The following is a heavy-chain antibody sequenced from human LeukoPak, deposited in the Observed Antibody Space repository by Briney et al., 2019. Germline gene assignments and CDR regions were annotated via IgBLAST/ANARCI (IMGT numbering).Heavy chain of an antibody. Sequence: SVKVSCKASGGTFSSYAISWVRQAPGQGLEWMGGIIPIFGTANYAQKFQGRVTITADESTSTAYMELSSLRSEDTAVYYCAINDILTGPSWDWYFDLWGRGTLVTVSS. CDR2: IIPIFGTA. J-gene: IGHJ2*01. CDR3: AINDILTGPSWDWYFDL. CDR1: GGTFSSYA. D-gene: IGHD3-9*01. V-gene: IGHV1-69*01.